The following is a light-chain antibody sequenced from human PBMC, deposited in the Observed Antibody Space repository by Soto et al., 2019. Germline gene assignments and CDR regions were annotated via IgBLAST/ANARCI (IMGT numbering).Light chain of an antibody. CDR3: CSYAVTATYV. CDR2: DVT. V-gene: IGLV2-11*01. Sequence: QSALTQPRSVSGSHGQSVTISCTGSGNDVGRYTYVSWYQQHPGKAPKLMIYDVTNRPSGVPDRFSGSKSGSTASLTISGLQAEDEADYYCCSYAVTATYVFGTGTKLTVL. CDR1: GNDVGRYTY. J-gene: IGLJ1*01.